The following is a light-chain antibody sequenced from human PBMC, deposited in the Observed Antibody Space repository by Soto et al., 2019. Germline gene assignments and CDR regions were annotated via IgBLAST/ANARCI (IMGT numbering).Light chain of an antibody. CDR2: EVT. J-gene: IGLJ1*01. CDR3: SSYRRSNTLV. V-gene: IGLV2-14*01. Sequence: QSVLTQPASVSGSPGQSITISCTGSTSDIGTYHYVSWYQHHPGKAPTLVIHEVTNRPSGISTRFSASKSGNTASLTISGLQPEDEDDYYCSSYRRSNTLVFGNGTKLTVL. CDR1: TSDIGTYHY.